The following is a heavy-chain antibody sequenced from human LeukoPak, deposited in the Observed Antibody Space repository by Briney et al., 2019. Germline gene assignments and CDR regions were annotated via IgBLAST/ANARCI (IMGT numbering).Heavy chain of an antibody. D-gene: IGHD3-3*01. CDR1: GGSISSGGYS. CDR3: ARGPGSRSGLLRPSGMDV. J-gene: IGHJ6*02. Sequence: PSETLSLTCAVSGGSISSGGYSWSWIRQPPGKGLEWIGYIYHSGSTYYNPSLKSRVTISVDRSKNQFSLKLSSVTAADTAVYYCARGPGSRSGLLRPSGMDVWGQGTTVTVSS. V-gene: IGHV4-30-2*01. CDR2: IYHSGST.